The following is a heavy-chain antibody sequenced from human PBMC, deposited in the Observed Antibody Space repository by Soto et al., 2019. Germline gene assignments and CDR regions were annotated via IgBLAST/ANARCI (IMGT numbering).Heavy chain of an antibody. CDR1: GFTFSSYA. CDR3: AKPPGLLFDY. Sequence: EVQLLEPGGGLVQPGGSLRLSCAASGFTFSSYAMSWVRQAPGKGLEWVSAISGSGGSTYYADSVKGLFTISRDNSKNTLYLQMNSLRAEETAVYYCAKPPGLLFDYWGQGTLVTVSS. D-gene: IGHD3-22*01. CDR2: ISGSGGST. J-gene: IGHJ4*02. V-gene: IGHV3-23*01.